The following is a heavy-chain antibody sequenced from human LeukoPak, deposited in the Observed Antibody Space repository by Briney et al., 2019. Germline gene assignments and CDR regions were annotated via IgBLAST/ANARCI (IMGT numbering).Heavy chain of an antibody. J-gene: IGHJ6*04. D-gene: IGHD3-10*02. CDR2: IYYSGST. Sequence: KASETLSLTCTVSGDSISSYYCSWIRQPPGKGLEWIGSIYYSGSTYYNPSLKSRVTISVDTSRNQLSLKLSSVTAADTAVYYCAELGITMIGGVWGKGTTVTISS. CDR3: AELGITMIGGV. CDR1: GDSISSYY. V-gene: IGHV4-59*05.